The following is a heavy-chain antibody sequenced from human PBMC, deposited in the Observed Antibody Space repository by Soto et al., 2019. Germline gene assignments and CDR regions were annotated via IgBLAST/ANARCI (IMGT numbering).Heavy chain of an antibody. CDR1: GYSFSNYW. D-gene: IGHD6-6*01. CDR3: ARRVSSSSYYYYGMDV. Sequence: PGESLKISCKGSGYSFSNYWIGWVRQMPGKGLEWMGIIYPGDSETRYSPSFQGQVTISADKSISTAYLQWSSLKAPDAAMYYCARRVSSSSYYYYGMDVWGQGTTVTVSS. J-gene: IGHJ6*02. V-gene: IGHV5-51*01. CDR2: IYPGDSET.